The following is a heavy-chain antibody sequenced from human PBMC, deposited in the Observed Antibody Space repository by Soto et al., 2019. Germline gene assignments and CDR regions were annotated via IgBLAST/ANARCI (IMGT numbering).Heavy chain of an antibody. Sequence: QVQLVESGGGAVQPGRSLRLSCAASGFTFSSYGMHWVRQAPGKGLEWVAVIWYDGSNKYYADSVKGRFTISRDNSKNTLYLQMNSLRAEDTAVYYCARGTGTTSSFFDYWGQGTLVTVSS. D-gene: IGHD1-7*01. J-gene: IGHJ4*02. V-gene: IGHV3-33*01. CDR3: ARGTGTTSSFFDY. CDR2: IWYDGSNK. CDR1: GFTFSSYG.